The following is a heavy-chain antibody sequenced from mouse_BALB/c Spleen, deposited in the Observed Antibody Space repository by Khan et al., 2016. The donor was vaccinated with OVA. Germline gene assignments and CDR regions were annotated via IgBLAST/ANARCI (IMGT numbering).Heavy chain of an antibody. D-gene: IGHD2-14*01. Sequence: QVQLQESGPGLVQPSQSLSITCTVSGFSLTTYGVHWVHQSPGKGLEWLGLIWSGGNTDYNAAFISSLSITTDNSNSQVFFKRNSLQADDTAMYDCARNSYMYDFTYWGQGTLVTVSA. CDR2: IWSGGNT. V-gene: IGHV2-2*01. CDR3: ARNSYMYDFTY. J-gene: IGHJ3*01. CDR1: GFSLTTYG.